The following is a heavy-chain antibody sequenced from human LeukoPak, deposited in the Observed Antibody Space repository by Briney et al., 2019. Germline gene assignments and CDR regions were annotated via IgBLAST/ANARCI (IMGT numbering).Heavy chain of an antibody. V-gene: IGHV3-66*02. CDR1: GFTFSSYA. CDR3: ARSRPPRTILWFGRHMDV. CDR2: IYSGGST. J-gene: IGHJ6*03. D-gene: IGHD3-10*01. Sequence: GGSLRLSCAASGFTFSSYAMSWVRQAPGKGLEWVSVIYSGGSTYYADSVKGRFTISRDNSKNTLYLQMNSLRAEDTAVYYCARSRPPRTILWFGRHMDVWGKGTTVTVSS.